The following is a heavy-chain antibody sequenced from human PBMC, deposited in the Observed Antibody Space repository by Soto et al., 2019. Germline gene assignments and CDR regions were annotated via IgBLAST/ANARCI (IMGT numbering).Heavy chain of an antibody. V-gene: IGHV3-21*04. CDR3: ARVPDLNYCSGTRCIYYFDH. D-gene: IGHD2-2*01. Sequence: GGSLRLSCAASGFTFSSYSMNWVRQAPGKGLEWVSSISSSSSYIYYADSVKGRFTISRDNSKNSLYLQMNSLRAEDTAVYYCARVPDLNYCSGTRCIYYFDHWRQGARVTASS. CDR2: ISSSSSYI. CDR1: GFTFSSYS. J-gene: IGHJ4*02.